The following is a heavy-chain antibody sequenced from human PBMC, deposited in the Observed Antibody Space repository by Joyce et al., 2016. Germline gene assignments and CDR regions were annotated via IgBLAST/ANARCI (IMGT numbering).Heavy chain of an antibody. D-gene: IGHD2-8*01. Sequence: EVQLVESGGGLVKPGGSLRLSCAASGFTFSSYSMSWVRQAPGKGMEWVSYLSSSSSYIKYTDSVKGRFTISGDNAKNSLYLQMNSLRVEDTAVYYCARSSYTNGIFDYWGQGTLVTVSS. V-gene: IGHV3-21*01. CDR3: ARSSYTNGIFDY. J-gene: IGHJ4*02. CDR1: GFTFSSYS. CDR2: LSSSSSYI.